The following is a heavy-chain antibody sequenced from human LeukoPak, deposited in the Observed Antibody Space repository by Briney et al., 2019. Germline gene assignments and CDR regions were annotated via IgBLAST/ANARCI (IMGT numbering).Heavy chain of an antibody. Sequence: GGSLRLSCAASGFPFSYYGMHWVRQAPGKGLDWVAFIRYDGNDKFYADSVKGRFTISRDTSRNTLYLQMNSLRSDGTAVYYCAELGITMIGGVWGKGTTVTISS. CDR1: GFPFSYYG. V-gene: IGHV3-30*02. D-gene: IGHD3-10*02. J-gene: IGHJ6*04. CDR2: IRYDGNDK. CDR3: AELGITMIGGV.